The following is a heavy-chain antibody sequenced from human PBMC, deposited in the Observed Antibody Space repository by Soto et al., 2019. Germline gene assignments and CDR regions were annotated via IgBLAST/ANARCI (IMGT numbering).Heavy chain of an antibody. Sequence: EVQVLESGGGLVQPGGSLRLSCAASGFTFSSYAMSWVRQAPGRGLEWVSCITGSGGDTYYADSVKGRFTISRDNSKDTLFLQMNSLRAEDTAVYYCAKVGRLVINWFDPWGQGTLVTVSS. CDR3: AKVGRLVINWFDP. D-gene: IGHD2-21*01. CDR2: ITGSGGDT. J-gene: IGHJ5*02. CDR1: GFTFSSYA. V-gene: IGHV3-23*01.